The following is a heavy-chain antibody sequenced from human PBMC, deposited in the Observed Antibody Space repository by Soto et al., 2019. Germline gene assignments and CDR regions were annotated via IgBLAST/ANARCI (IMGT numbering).Heavy chain of an antibody. J-gene: IGHJ3*02. D-gene: IGHD3-3*01. V-gene: IGHV3-48*01. Sequence: VQLVESGGGLVQPGGSLRLSCAASGFTFSSYSMNWVRQAPGKGLEWVSYISSSSSTIYYADSVKGRFTISRDNAKHSLYLQMNSLRAEDTAVYYCARDADFWRGFDIWGQGTMVTVSS. CDR3: ARDADFWRGFDI. CDR2: ISSSSSTI. CDR1: GFTFSSYS.